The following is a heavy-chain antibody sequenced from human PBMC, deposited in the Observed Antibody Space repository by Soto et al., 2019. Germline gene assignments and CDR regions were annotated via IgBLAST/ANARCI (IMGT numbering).Heavy chain of an antibody. D-gene: IGHD1-1*01. V-gene: IGHV3-30*18. CDR2: ISYDGNVA. J-gene: IGHJ4*02. CDR3: AKEGPITNWYFDS. CDR1: GFTFSSYG. Sequence: QVQMVESGGGVVQPGRSLRLSCAASGFTFSSYGMHWVRQAPGKGLEWVAVISYDGNVAYYADSVRGRFTISRDNSKNTLYLQMNSLRTEDTAIYYCAKEGPITNWYFDSWGQGTLVTVSS.